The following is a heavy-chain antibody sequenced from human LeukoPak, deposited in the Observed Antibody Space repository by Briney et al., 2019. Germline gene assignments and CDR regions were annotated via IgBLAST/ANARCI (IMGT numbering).Heavy chain of an antibody. V-gene: IGHV6-1*01. CDR2: TYYRSKWYN. D-gene: IGHD3-10*01. J-gene: IGHJ4*02. CDR3: ARDPAYYYGSGNGYFDY. CDR1: GDSVSSNSAA. Sequence: SQTLSLTCAISGDSVSSNSAAWNWIRQSPSRGLEWLGRTYYRSKWYNDYAVSVKSRITINPDTSKNQFSLQLDSVTPEDTAVYYCARDPAYYYGSGNGYFDYWGQGTLVTVSS.